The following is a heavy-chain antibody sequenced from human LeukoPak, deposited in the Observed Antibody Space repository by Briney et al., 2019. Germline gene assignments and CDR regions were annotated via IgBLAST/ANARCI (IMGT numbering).Heavy chain of an antibody. D-gene: IGHD6-13*01. V-gene: IGHV3-20*04. J-gene: IGHJ4*02. Sequence: GGALRLSCAASGFIFDDYGMSWGRQAPGKGLEWVSGINWNGDSTGYGDSVEGRFTISRDNAKNSLYLQMNGLRAEDTALYYCARDLKRLAAVQPPEFDYRGQGTLVTVSS. CDR3: ARDLKRLAAVQPPEFDY. CDR1: GFIFDDYG. CDR2: INWNGDST.